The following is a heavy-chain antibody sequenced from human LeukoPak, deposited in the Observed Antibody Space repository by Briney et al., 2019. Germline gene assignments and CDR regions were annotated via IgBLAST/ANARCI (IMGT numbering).Heavy chain of an antibody. CDR1: GFTFSSYW. CDR2: IKLDVSET. J-gene: IGHJ3*02. Sequence: GGSLRLSCAASGFTFSSYWMTWVRQAPGKGLEWVANIKLDVSETYYVDSVRGRFTISRDNTKNSLYLQMDSLRAEDTAVYYCARAEGCGGDCCFFGAFDIWGQGTMVTVSS. V-gene: IGHV3-7*01. CDR3: ARAEGCGGDCCFFGAFDI. D-gene: IGHD2-21*01.